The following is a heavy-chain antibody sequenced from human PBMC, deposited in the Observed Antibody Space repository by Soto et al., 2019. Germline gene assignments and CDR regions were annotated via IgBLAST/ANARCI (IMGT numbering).Heavy chain of an antibody. D-gene: IGHD6-13*01. Sequence: SETLSLTCAVYGGSFSSYYWVWIRQPPGKGLEWVGQINHIGSTSYNPSLKSRLTMTRDTSTSTVYMELSSLTSEDTAVYYCARDQSWQDLVWWFDPWGQGTLVTVSS. V-gene: IGHV4-34*10. CDR1: GGSFSSYY. J-gene: IGHJ5*02. CDR2: INHIGST. CDR3: ARDQSWQDLVWWFDP.